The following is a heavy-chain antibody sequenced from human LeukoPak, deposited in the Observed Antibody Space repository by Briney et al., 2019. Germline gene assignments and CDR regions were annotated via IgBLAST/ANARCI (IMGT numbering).Heavy chain of an antibody. CDR2: IYHSGST. V-gene: IGHV4-4*02. D-gene: IGHD3-22*01. J-gene: IGHJ2*01. Sequence: SETLSLTCAVSGGSISSSNWWSWVRQPPGKGLEWIGEIYHSGSTNYNPSLKSRVTISVDRSKNQFSLKLSSVTAADTAVYYCARGVKLHYDSSGYYYFYWYFDLWGRGTLVTVSS. CDR1: GGSISSSNW. CDR3: ARGVKLHYDSSGYYYFYWYFDL.